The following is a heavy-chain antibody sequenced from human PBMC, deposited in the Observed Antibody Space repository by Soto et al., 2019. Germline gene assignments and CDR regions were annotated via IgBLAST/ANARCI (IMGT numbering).Heavy chain of an antibody. D-gene: IGHD3-22*01. CDR3: MLGSGWKDFDY. V-gene: IGHV4-39*01. Sequence: SESLSLTGLLSRWALTSTSYYWGWTRQPPGKGLEWIGNIYYSGSTYYNPSLKSRVTISVDTSKNQFSLKLSSVTAADTAVYYCMLGSGWKDFDYWGQGTLVTVSS. CDR2: IYYSGST. CDR1: RWALTSTSYY. J-gene: IGHJ4*02.